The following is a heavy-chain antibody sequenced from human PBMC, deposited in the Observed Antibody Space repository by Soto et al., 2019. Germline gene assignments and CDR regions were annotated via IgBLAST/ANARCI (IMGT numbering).Heavy chain of an antibody. CDR2: IIPMYETA. CDR3: ARDTTTGTGEDYYYGMDV. Sequence: SVKVSCKASGGIFSNYAISWVRQAPGQGLEWIGGIIPMYETAKYAQKFQDRVTITADRSTSTAYMELSSLTSEDTAVYYCARDTTTGTGEDYYYGMDVWGQGTTVTVSS. V-gene: IGHV1-69*06. CDR1: GGIFSNYA. J-gene: IGHJ6*02. D-gene: IGHD1-1*01.